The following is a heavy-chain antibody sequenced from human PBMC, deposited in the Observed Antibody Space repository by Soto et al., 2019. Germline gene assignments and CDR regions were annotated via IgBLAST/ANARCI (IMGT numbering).Heavy chain of an antibody. CDR3: ARGHRSPYYDFWSGYYTSWFDP. D-gene: IGHD3-3*01. Sequence: SETLSLTCTVSGGSISSGGYYWSWIRQHPGKGLEWIGYIYYSGSTYYNPSLKSRVTISVDTSKNQFSLKLSSVTAADTAVYYCARGHRSPYYDFWSGYYTSWFDPWGQGTLVTVSS. J-gene: IGHJ5*02. CDR2: IYYSGST. V-gene: IGHV4-31*03. CDR1: GGSISSGGYY.